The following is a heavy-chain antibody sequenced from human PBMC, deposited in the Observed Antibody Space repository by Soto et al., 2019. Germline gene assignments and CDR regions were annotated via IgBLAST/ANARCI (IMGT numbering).Heavy chain of an antibody. J-gene: IGHJ4*02. CDR1: GDAVSSVDFY. D-gene: IGHD1-26*01. CDR2: FYHNGRT. Sequence: ETLSLTRVVSGDAVSSVDFYWSWIRQPPGKGLEGIGHFYHNGRTRYSPSLKSRVTISADTSKNQFSLKLNSGTAADTAVYYCARDRVISGATFEYWGPGTLVTVSS. V-gene: IGHV4-61*08. CDR3: ARDRVISGATFEY.